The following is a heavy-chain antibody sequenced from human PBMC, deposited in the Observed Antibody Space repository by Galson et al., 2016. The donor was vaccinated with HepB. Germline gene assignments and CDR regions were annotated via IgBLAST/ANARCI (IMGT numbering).Heavy chain of an antibody. CDR1: RFTFSSYA. CDR2: SSGSGGST. J-gene: IGHJ6*02. D-gene: IGHD3-3*01. V-gene: IGHV3-23*01. CDR3: AKEGPIFGVVPYGMDV. Sequence: SLRLTCAASRFTFSSYAMGWVRRAPGKGLAWVSVSSGSGGSTYYAASVKSRFTISRDNSKNTLYLQMNRLRAEDTAVYCCAKEGPIFGVVPYGMDVWGQGTKVIVS.